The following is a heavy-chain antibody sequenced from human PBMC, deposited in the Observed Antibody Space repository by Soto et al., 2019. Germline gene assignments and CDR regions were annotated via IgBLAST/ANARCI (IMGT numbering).Heavy chain of an antibody. Sequence: GGSLRLSCAASGFPFSSYAMSWVRQAPGKGLERVSAISGSGGSTYYADPVKGRFAISRDNSKNTLYLQMNSLRAEDTAVYYCAKRDGSVQLLPFDYWGQGTLVTVSS. D-gene: IGHD2-2*01. J-gene: IGHJ4*02. CDR3: AKRDGSVQLLPFDY. V-gene: IGHV3-23*01. CDR1: GFPFSSYA. CDR2: ISGSGGST.